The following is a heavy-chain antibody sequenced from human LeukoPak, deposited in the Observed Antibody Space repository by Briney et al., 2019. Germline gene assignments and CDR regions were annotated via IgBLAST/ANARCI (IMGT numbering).Heavy chain of an antibody. J-gene: IGHJ5*02. CDR2: IPYDGYKK. D-gene: IGHD2-21*02. CDR3: ATDRNCGGGCSNWFDP. V-gene: IGHV3-30*02. CDR1: GYTFRRYG. Sequence: GGSLTLSCVASGYTFRRYGLHWVRQAPGKGLEWVAFIPYDGYKKSYLDSVKGRFTISRDNSKNTVYLQMSSLRAEDTALYYCATDRNCGGGCSNWFDPWGQGTLVIVSS.